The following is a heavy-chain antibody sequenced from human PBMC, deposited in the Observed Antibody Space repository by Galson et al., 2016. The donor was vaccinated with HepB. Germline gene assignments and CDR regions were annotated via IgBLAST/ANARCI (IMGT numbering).Heavy chain of an antibody. CDR3: GRVEDPLSHWYVDV. D-gene: IGHD2-15*01. CDR1: GFTFSDYY. Sequence: SLRLSCAVSGFTFSDYYMSWIRQAPGKGLEWIAYISSSGKTIYHADAVKGRFTISRGNAQNSLYLQMNSLRAEDTAVYYWGRVEDPLSHWYVDVWGRGTLVTVYS. V-gene: IGHV3-11*01. J-gene: IGHJ2*01. CDR2: ISSSGKTI.